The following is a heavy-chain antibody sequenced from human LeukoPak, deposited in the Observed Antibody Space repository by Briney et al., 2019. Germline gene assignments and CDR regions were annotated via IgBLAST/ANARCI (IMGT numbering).Heavy chain of an antibody. D-gene: IGHD7-27*01. V-gene: IGHV4-59*01. CDR3: ARVPGDYYFDY. J-gene: IGHJ4*02. Sequence: PSETLSLTCTVSGGSISSYYWSWLRQPPGKGLEGIGYIYYSGSTNYNPSLKIRFTISVHTSKNQFSLKLSSLTAADTAVYYCARVPGDYYFDYWGQGTLVTVSS. CDR1: GGSISSYY. CDR2: IYYSGST.